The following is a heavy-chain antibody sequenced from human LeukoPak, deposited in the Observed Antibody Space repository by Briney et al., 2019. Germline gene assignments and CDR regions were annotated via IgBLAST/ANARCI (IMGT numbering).Heavy chain of an antibody. J-gene: IGHJ4*02. CDR1: GGSFSGYY. D-gene: IGHD5-24*01. V-gene: IGHV4-34*01. CDR2: INHSGST. CDR3: ARDGYNSRTFDY. Sequence: PSETLSLTCAVYGGSFSGYYWSWIRQPPGKGLEWIGEINHSGSTNYNPSLKSRVTISVDTSKNQFSLKLSSVTAADTAVYYCARDGYNSRTFDYWGQGTLVTVFS.